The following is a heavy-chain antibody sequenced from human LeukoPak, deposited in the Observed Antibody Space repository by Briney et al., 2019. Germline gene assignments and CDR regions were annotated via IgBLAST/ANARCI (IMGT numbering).Heavy chain of an antibody. CDR2: INCNTGGT. CDR3: AREFSSSWFDY. Sequence: ASVQVSCKASGYTFTGHYMHWVRQAPGQGLEGRGWINCNTGGTNYAQNFQGWVRMTRDTSISTVYMELSRLRSDDTAVYYCAREFSSSWFDYWGQGTLVTVSS. J-gene: IGHJ4*02. D-gene: IGHD3-22*01. CDR1: GYTFTGHY. V-gene: IGHV1-2*04.